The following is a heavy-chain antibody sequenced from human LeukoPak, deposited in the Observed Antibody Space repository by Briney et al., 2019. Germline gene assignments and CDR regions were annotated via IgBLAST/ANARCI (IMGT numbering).Heavy chain of an antibody. J-gene: IGHJ6*02. Sequence: GASVKVSCKASGYSCSSYGISWVRQAPGQGLEWMGWISGKNGHTNYAQKFQGRVTMTTDTSTSNAYMEVRSLTSDDTAVYYCAKDNSYDFWSGFYGSAYYYGMDVWGQGTTVTVSS. D-gene: IGHD3-3*01. CDR3: AKDNSYDFWSGFYGSAYYYGMDV. CDR1: GYSCSSYG. CDR2: ISGKNGHT. V-gene: IGHV1-18*01.